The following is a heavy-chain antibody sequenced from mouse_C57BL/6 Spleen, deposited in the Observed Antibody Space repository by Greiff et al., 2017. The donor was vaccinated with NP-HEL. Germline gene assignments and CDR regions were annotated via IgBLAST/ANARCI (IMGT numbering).Heavy chain of an antibody. CDR2: INYDGSST. CDR3: ARDGYYGAMDY. Sequence: EVQVVESEGGLVQPGRSMKLSCTASGFTFSDYYMAWVRQVPEKGLEWVANINYDGSSTYYLDSLKSRFIISRDNAKNILYLQMSSLKSEDTATYCCARDGYYGAMDYWGQGTSVTVSS. V-gene: IGHV5-16*01. D-gene: IGHD1-1*01. CDR1: GFTFSDYY. J-gene: IGHJ4*01.